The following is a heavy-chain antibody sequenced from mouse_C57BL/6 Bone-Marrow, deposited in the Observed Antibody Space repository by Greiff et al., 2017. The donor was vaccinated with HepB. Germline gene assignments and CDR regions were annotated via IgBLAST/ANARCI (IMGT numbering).Heavy chain of an antibody. D-gene: IGHD1-1*01. CDR1: GYTFTSYW. CDR2: IYPGSGST. Sequence: QVQLKQPGAELVKPGASVKMSCKASGYTFTSYWITWVKQRPGQGLEWIGDIYPGSGSTNYNEKFKSKATLTVDTSSSTAYMQLSSLTSEDSAVYYCARGGGSSSWFAYWGQGTLVTVSA. CDR3: ARGGGSSSWFAY. V-gene: IGHV1-55*01. J-gene: IGHJ3*01.